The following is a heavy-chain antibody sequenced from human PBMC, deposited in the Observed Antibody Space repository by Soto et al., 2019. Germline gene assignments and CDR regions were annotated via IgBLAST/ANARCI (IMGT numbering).Heavy chain of an antibody. J-gene: IGHJ4*02. CDR1: GYTFTNYG. V-gene: IGHV1-18*01. Sequence: QVQLAQSGGEVKKLGASLKVSCKASGYTFTNYGISWVRQAPGQGLEWMGWINPYNGHTNSAQKFQDRMSMTTDTTTATAYMELRSLRTDDTDGYYCASDHPFIVATMSIDFWGQGTLVSVSS. D-gene: IGHD5-12*01. CDR2: INPYNGHT. CDR3: ASDHPFIVATMSIDF.